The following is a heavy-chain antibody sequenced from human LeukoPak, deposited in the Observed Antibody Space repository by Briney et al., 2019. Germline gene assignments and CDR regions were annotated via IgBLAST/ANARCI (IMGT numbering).Heavy chain of an antibody. J-gene: IGHJ4*02. V-gene: IGHV3-74*01. Sequence: PGGSLRLSCAASGFTFSRYSMHWVRQAPGKGLVWVSHVNGDGSGTDYADSVKGRFTISRDNAKNSLYLQMNSLRAEDTAVYYCARDLRGCGGDCYSGGSHYFDYWGQGTLVTVSS. CDR3: ARDLRGCGGDCYSGGSHYFDY. CDR1: GFTFSRYS. CDR2: VNGDGSGT. D-gene: IGHD2-21*02.